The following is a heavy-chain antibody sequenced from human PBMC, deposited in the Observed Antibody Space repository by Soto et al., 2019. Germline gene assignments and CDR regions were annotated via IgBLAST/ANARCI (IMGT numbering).Heavy chain of an antibody. CDR3: GGGFNYAFWSDYYSAGGGGRQTYYFDY. Sequence: QVQLQESGPGLVKPSQTLSLTCTVSGGSISSSDYYWSWIRQYPGEGLEWIGYIYYSGRPYYNPSLKSRVTMSVDTFKHQFSLRLSSVAAADTAVYYCGGGFNYAFWSDYYSAGGGGRQTYYFDYWGQGTLVTVSS. D-gene: IGHD3-3*01. CDR2: IYYSGRP. V-gene: IGHV4-31*03. J-gene: IGHJ4*02. CDR1: GGSISSSDYY.